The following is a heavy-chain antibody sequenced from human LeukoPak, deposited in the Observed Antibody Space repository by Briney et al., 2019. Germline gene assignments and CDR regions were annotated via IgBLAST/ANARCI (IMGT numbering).Heavy chain of an antibody. V-gene: IGHV3-23*01. Sequence: GGSLRLSCASSGFTFRSYAMSWVRQAPGKGLEWVSSISGSGDSTYYADSVRGRCTISRDNSKNTLYLQMNSLRAEDTAVYYCAKSSASGSTWRPFDYWGQGTLVTVSS. D-gene: IGHD6-13*01. J-gene: IGHJ4*02. CDR3: AKSSASGSTWRPFDY. CDR2: ISGSGDST. CDR1: GFTFRSYA.